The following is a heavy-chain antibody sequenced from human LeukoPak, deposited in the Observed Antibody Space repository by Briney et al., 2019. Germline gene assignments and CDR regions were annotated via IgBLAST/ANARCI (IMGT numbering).Heavy chain of an antibody. CDR3: AKELVRRLDWKPILDY. CDR1: GFTFSSYG. J-gene: IGHJ4*02. V-gene: IGHV3-30*18. D-gene: IGHD3-9*01. Sequence: GGSLRLSCAASGFTFSSYGMHWVRQAPGKGLEWVAVISYDGSNKEYADSVKGRFTISRDNSKNTLYLQMNSLRTEDTAVYYFAKELVRRLDWKPILDYWGKGTLVTVSS. CDR2: ISYDGSNK.